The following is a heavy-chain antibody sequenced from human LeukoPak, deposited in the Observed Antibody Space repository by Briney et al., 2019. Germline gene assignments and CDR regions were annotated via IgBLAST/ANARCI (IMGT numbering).Heavy chain of an antibody. V-gene: IGHV3-7*01. Sequence: PGGSLRLSCAASGFTFSSYWMSWVRQAPGKGLEWVANIKQDGSEKYDVDSVKGRFTISRDNAKNSLYLQMNSLRAEDTAVYYCAREPRQKNYDILTGYTIYYYYYMDVWGKGTTVTVSS. CDR2: IKQDGSEK. J-gene: IGHJ6*03. CDR1: GFTFSSYW. D-gene: IGHD3-9*01. CDR3: AREPRQKNYDILTGYTIYYYYYMDV.